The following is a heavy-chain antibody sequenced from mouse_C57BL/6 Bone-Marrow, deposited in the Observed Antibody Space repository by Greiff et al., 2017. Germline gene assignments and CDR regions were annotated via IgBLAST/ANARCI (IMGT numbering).Heavy chain of an antibody. V-gene: IGHV2-5*01. CDR1: GFSLTSYG. J-gene: IGHJ1*03. CDR2: IWRGGST. Sequence: VQLQESGPGLVQPSQCLSITCTVSGFSLTSYGVHWVRQSPGKGLEWLGVIWRGGSTDYNAAFMYRLSITKDNSKSPVFFKMNSLQADYTAIYYCAKKTVVAYWYFDVWGTGTTVTVSS. CDR3: AKKTVVAYWYFDV. D-gene: IGHD1-1*01.